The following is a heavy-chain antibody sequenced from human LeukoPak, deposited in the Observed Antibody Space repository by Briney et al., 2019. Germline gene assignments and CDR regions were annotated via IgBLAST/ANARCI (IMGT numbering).Heavy chain of an antibody. CDR2: ISAYNGNT. J-gene: IGHJ6*03. D-gene: IGHD2-2*01. Sequence: VASVKVSCKASGYTFTSYGISLVRQAPGQGLEWMGWISAYNGNTNYAQKLQGRVTMTTDTSTSTAYMELRSLRSDDTAVYYCARVHWDIVVVPAAEVGYMDVWGKGTTVTVSS. V-gene: IGHV1-18*01. CDR3: ARVHWDIVVVPAAEVGYMDV. CDR1: GYTFTSYG.